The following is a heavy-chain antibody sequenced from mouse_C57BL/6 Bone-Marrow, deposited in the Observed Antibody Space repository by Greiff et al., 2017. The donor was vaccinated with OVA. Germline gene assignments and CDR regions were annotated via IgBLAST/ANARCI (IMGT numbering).Heavy chain of an antibody. V-gene: IGHV14-4*01. CDR1: GFNIKDDY. D-gene: IGHD1-1*01. J-gene: IGHJ3*01. Sequence: EVQLQESGAELVRPGASVKLSCTASGFNIKDDYMHWVKQRPEQGLEWIGWIDPENGDTEYASKFQGKATITADTSSNTAYLQLSSLTSEDTAVYYCTTSNYGGFAYWGQGTRVTVSA. CDR3: TTSNYGGFAY. CDR2: IDPENGDT.